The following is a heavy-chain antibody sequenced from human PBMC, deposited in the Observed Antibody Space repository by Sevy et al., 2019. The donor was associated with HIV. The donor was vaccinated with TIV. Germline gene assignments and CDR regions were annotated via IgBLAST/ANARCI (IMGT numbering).Heavy chain of an antibody. CDR3: SAHAGIAAAGRVFDY. CDR2: SRNKADSYTT. CDR1: GFTFSDHY. Sequence: GGSLRLSCAASGFTFSDHYMEWVRQAPGKGLEWVGRSRNKADSYTTEYAAAVKDRITISRDDSKNSLYLQMKSLKTEDAAVYYCSAHAGIAAAGRVFDYWGQGTLVTVSS. D-gene: IGHD6-13*01. V-gene: IGHV3-72*01. J-gene: IGHJ4*02.